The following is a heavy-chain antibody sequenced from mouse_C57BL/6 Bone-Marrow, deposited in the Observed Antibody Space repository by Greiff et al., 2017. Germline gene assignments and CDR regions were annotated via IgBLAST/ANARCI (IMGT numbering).Heavy chain of an antibody. V-gene: IGHV5-4*01. Sequence: EVMLVESGGGLVKPGGSLKLSCAASGFTFSSYAMSWVRQTPEKRLEWVATISDGGSYTYYPDNVKGRFTISRDNAKNNLYLQMSHLKSEDTAMYYCARDGMVRNYFDYWGQGTTLTVSS. CDR1: GFTFSSYA. CDR2: ISDGGSYT. CDR3: ARDGMVRNYFDY. D-gene: IGHD2-3*01. J-gene: IGHJ2*01.